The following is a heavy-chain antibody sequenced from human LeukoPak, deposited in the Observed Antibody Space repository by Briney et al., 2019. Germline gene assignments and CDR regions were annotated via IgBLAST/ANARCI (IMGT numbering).Heavy chain of an antibody. Sequence: NPSETLSLTCTVSGGSITSSLYYWGWIRQPPGKGLEWIGSIYDNGAAYYKPSLKSRVTISVDTTKNQFSLKLTSVTAADTAVYYCARLITATTRRFDPWGQGTLVTVSS. V-gene: IGHV4-39*01. CDR2: IYDNGAA. J-gene: IGHJ5*02. D-gene: IGHD1-7*01. CDR3: ARLITATTRRFDP. CDR1: GGSITSSLYY.